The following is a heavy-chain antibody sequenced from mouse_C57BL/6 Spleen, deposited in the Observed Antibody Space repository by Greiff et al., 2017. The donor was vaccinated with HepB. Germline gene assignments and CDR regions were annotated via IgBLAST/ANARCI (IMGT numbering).Heavy chain of an antibody. D-gene: IGHD1-1*01. CDR1: GYSITSGYY. CDR3: ARATTVGPFAY. V-gene: IGHV3-6*01. CDR2: ISYDGSN. Sequence: ESGPGLVKPSQSLSLTCSVTGYSITSGYYWNWIRQFPGNKLEWMGYISYDGSNNYNPSLKNRISITRDTSKNQFFLKLNSVTTEDTATYYCARATTVGPFAYWGQGTLVTVSA. J-gene: IGHJ3*01.